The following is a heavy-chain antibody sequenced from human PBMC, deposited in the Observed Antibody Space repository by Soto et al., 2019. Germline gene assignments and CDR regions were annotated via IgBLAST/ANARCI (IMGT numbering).Heavy chain of an antibody. CDR1: GGSISSRSYY. Sequence: SETLSLTGTVSGGSISSRSYYWGWIRQPPGKGLEWIGSIYYSGSTYYNPSLKSRVTISVDTSKNQFSLKLSSVTAADTAVYYCASPTRGYSYGDDAFDIWGQGTMVT. V-gene: IGHV4-39*01. CDR2: IYYSGST. J-gene: IGHJ3*02. D-gene: IGHD5-18*01. CDR3: ASPTRGYSYGDDAFDI.